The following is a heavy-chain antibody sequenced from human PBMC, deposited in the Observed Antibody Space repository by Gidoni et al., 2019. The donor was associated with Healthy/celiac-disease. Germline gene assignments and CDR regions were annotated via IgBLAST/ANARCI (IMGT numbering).Heavy chain of an antibody. V-gene: IGHV3-49*05. CDR1: GFTFGDYD. CDR3: TRGYCSSTSCHDAFDI. D-gene: IGHD2-2*01. J-gene: IGHJ3*02. Sequence: EVQLVESGGGLVKPGRHLRLSCTASGFTFGDYDMSWFRQAPGKGMEWGGCIRSKAYGGTTEYAASVKGRFTISRDDSKSIAYLQMNSLKTEDTAVYYCTRGYCSSTSCHDAFDIWGQGTMVTVSS. CDR2: IRSKAYGGTT.